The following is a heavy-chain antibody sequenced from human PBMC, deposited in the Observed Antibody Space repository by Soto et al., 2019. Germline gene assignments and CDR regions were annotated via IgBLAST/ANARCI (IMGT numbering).Heavy chain of an antibody. CDR2: ISGRGDRT. D-gene: IGHD6-6*01. CDR1: GFTFSSYA. V-gene: IGHV3-23*01. CDR3: ARGPYSDSSEWFDP. Sequence: VHVLESGGGLGQPGGSLRLSCAASGFTFSSYAMAWVRQAPGKGLEWVSSISGRGDRTYYADSVKGRFTISRDNSKNTLSLQMNRLRAEDTALYYCARGPYSDSSEWFDPWGQGTLVTVSS. J-gene: IGHJ5*02.